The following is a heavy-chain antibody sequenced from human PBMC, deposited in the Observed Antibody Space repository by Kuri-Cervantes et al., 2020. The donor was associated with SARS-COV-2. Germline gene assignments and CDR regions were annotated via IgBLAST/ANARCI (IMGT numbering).Heavy chain of an antibody. Sequence: SVKVSCKVSGGTLRSYAITWVRQAPGQGLEWMGRFIPMLDLTNYAPKFRDRVTISADKSTGTAYLELTSLRPDDTAVYYCARVAVAALDCWGQGTLVTVSS. CDR3: ARVAVAALDC. D-gene: IGHD6-19*01. CDR1: GGTLRSYA. J-gene: IGHJ4*02. V-gene: IGHV1-69*04. CDR2: FIPMLDLT.